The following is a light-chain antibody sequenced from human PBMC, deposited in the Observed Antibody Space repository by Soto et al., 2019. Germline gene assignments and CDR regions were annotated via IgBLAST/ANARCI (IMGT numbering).Light chain of an antibody. Sequence: DTKLTQSPSTLSASEGDRVTITCRASQSISGWLAWYQQKPGKAPTLLIYDSSTLESGVPSRFSGSGSGTEFTLSISSLQPDDFATYFCQQYNDYWTFGQGTKVDIK. J-gene: IGKJ1*01. CDR1: QSISGW. CDR2: DSS. CDR3: QQYNDYWT. V-gene: IGKV1-5*01.